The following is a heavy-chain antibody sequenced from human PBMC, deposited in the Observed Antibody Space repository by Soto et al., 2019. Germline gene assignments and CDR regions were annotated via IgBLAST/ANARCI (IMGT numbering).Heavy chain of an antibody. V-gene: IGHV1-3*01. J-gene: IGHJ4*02. CDR2: INAGNGNT. CDR3: ARDPALDY. CDR1: GYIFTSYT. Sequence: GASVKVSCKASGYIFTSYTMHWVRQAPGQRLEWMGWINAGNGNTKYSQKFQGRVTLTTDPSASTAYMELTSLRFEDTAVYYCARDPALDYWGQGPLVTVSS.